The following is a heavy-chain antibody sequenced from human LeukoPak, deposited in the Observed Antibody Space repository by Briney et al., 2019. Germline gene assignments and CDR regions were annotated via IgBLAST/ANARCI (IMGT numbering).Heavy chain of an antibody. J-gene: IGHJ3*02. V-gene: IGHV3-9*01. CDR1: GFTFDDYA. CDR3: ARHGMVYVSGDAFDI. D-gene: IGHD2-8*01. Sequence: PGGSLRLSCAASGFTFDDYAMHWVRQAPGKGLEWVSGISWNSGSIGYADSVKGRFTISRDNSKNTLYLQMNSLRAEDTAVYYCARHGMVYVSGDAFDIWGQGTMVTVSS. CDR2: ISWNSGSI.